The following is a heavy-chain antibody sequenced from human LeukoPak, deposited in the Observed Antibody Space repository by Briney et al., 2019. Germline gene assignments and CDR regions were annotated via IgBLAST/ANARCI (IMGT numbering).Heavy chain of an antibody. Sequence: SETLSLTCAVYGGSFSGYYWSWIRQPPGKGLEWIGEINHSGSTNYNPSLKSRVTISVDTSKNQFSLKLSSVTAADTAVYYCARARGGLFDYWGQGTLVTVSS. V-gene: IGHV4-34*01. CDR2: INHSGST. D-gene: IGHD3-10*01. J-gene: IGHJ4*02. CDR3: ARARGGLFDY. CDR1: GGSFSGYY.